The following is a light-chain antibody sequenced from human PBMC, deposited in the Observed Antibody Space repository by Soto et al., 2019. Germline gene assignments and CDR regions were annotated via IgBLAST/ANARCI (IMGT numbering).Light chain of an antibody. CDR2: SNN. V-gene: IGLV1-44*01. CDR3: AAWDDSLNGAV. J-gene: IGLJ7*01. Sequence: QLVLTQPPSASGTPGQRVAISCSGSSSNIGSNSVNWFQQLPGTAPKLIIYSNNQRPSGVPDRISGSKSGTSASLAISGLQSEDEADYYCAAWDDSLNGAVFGGGTKLTVL. CDR1: SSNIGSNS.